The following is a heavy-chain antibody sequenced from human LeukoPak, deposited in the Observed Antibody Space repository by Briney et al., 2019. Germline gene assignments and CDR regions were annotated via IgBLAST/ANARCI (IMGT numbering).Heavy chain of an antibody. V-gene: IGHV4-34*01. CDR2: INHSGST. CDR1: GGSFSGYY. CDR3: ARVSSSWSYYYYGMDV. D-gene: IGHD6-13*01. J-gene: IGHJ6*02. Sequence: SETLSLTCAVYGGSFSGYYWSWIRQPPGKGLEWIGEINHSGSTNYNPSLKSRVTISVDTSKNQFSLKLSSVTAADTAVYYCARVSSSWSYYYYGMDVWGQGTTVTVSS.